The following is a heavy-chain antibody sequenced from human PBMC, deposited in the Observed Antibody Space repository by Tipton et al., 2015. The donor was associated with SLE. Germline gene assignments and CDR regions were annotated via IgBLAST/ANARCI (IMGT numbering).Heavy chain of an antibody. J-gene: IGHJ4*02. CDR1: GYRFTSYG. Sequence: QSGPEVKKPGASVKVSCKASGYRFTSYGISWARQAPGQGLEWMGWISAYNGNTYYAKKLQGRVTMTTDTSTSTAYMELTSLRSDDTAVYYCARDENLTENDYWGQGTLVTVSS. V-gene: IGHV1-18*01. D-gene: IGHD2-21*02. CDR2: ISAYNGNT. CDR3: ARDENLTENDY.